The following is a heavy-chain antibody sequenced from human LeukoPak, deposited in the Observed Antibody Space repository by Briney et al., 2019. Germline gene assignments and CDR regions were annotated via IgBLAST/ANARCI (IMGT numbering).Heavy chain of an antibody. CDR3: ARDLPRSGWFGELFVDGMDV. CDR2: ISSSSSYI. V-gene: IGHV3-21*01. Sequence: ETLSLTCTVSGGSISSYYWSWIRQPPGKGLEWVSSISSSSSYIYYADSVKGRFTISRDNAKNSLYLQMNSLRAEDTAVYYCARDLPRSGWFGELFVDGMDVWGKGTTVTVSS. D-gene: IGHD3-10*01. CDR1: GGSISSYY. J-gene: IGHJ6*04.